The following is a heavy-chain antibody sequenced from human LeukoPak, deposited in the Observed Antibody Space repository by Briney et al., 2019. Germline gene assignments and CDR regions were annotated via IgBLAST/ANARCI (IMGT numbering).Heavy chain of an antibody. Sequence: SGGSLRLSCAASGFTFSSYAMHWVRQAPGKGLEWVAVISYDGSNKYYADSVKGRFTISRDNSKNTLYLQMNSLRAEDTAVYYCARESYGSDYYYMDVWGKGTTVTVSS. D-gene: IGHD3-10*01. CDR3: ARESYGSDYYYMDV. J-gene: IGHJ6*03. CDR2: ISYDGSNK. V-gene: IGHV3-30*04. CDR1: GFTFSSYA.